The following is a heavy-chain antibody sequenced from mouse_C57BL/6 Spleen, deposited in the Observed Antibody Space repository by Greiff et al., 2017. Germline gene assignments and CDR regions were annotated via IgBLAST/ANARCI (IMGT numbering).Heavy chain of an antibody. CDR1: GFTFSSYA. Sequence: EVQVVESGEGLVKPGGSLKLSCAASGFTFSSYAMSWVRQTPEKRLEWVAYISSGGDYIYYADTVKGRFTISRDNARNTLYLQMSSLKSEDTAMYYCTRGGEMVTAFDYWGQGTTLTVSS. J-gene: IGHJ2*01. CDR3: TRGGEMVTAFDY. D-gene: IGHD2-2*01. V-gene: IGHV5-9-1*02. CDR2: ISSGGDYI.